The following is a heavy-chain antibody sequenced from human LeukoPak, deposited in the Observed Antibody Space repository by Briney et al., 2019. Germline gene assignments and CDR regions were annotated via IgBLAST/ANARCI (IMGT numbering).Heavy chain of an antibody. CDR1: GGSISSYY. CDR3: ASLSITMVRGDTEDY. J-gene: IGHJ4*02. D-gene: IGHD3-10*01. Sequence: SETLSLTCTVSGGSISSYYWSWIRQPPGKGLEWIGSIYYSGSTYYNPSLKSRVTISVDTSKNQFSLKLSSVTAADTAVYYCASLSITMVRGDTEDYWGQGTLVTVSS. V-gene: IGHV4-59*12. CDR2: IYYSGST.